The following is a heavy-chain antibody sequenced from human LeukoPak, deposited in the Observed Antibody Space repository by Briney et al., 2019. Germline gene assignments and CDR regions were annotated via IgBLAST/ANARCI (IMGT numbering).Heavy chain of an antibody. CDR1: GGSFSGYY. V-gene: IGHV4-34*01. J-gene: IGHJ4*02. CDR2: INHSGST. Sequence: SETLSLTCAVYGGSFSGYYWSWIRQPPGKGLEWIGEINHSGSTNNNPSLKSRVTISVDTSKNQFSLKLSSVTAADTAVYYCARGSSAVTTNWGQGTLVTVSS. D-gene: IGHD4-17*01. CDR3: ARGSSAVTTN.